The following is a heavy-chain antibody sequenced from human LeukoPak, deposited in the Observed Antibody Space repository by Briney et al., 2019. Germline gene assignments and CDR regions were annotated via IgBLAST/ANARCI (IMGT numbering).Heavy chain of an antibody. D-gene: IGHD1-1*01. V-gene: IGHV3-15*01. Sequence: GGSLRLSCAASGFTFSNTWMNWVRQAPGKGLEWVGRIKRIIDGGTTDYAAPVKGRFTVSRDDSINTLYLQMSSLKTEDTAVYYCVKHSGGVYGNSDYWGQGILVTVSS. CDR3: VKHSGGVYGNSDY. J-gene: IGHJ4*02. CDR1: GFTFSNTW. CDR2: IKRIIDGGTT.